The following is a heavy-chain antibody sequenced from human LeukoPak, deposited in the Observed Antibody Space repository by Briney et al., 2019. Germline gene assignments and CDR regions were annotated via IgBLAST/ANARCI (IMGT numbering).Heavy chain of an antibody. Sequence: GGSLRLSCAASGFTLSSHGMHWVRQAPGKGLEWVAVISNDGSNKYYADSVKGRFTISRDTYKNTLYLQMNSLRAEDTAVYYCARDEEGLRYFDWLLGYWGQGTLVTVSS. CDR3: ARDEEGLRYFDWLLGY. V-gene: IGHV3-30*03. J-gene: IGHJ4*02. CDR1: GFTLSSHG. CDR2: ISNDGSNK. D-gene: IGHD3-9*01.